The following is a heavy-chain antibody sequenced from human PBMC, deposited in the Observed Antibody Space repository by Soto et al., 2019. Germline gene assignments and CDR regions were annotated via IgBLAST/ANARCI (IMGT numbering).Heavy chain of an antibody. D-gene: IGHD6-13*01. CDR3: ARDWYPRFDP. Sequence: GPGVKKPGASVKVSCKASGYTFSTYGITWVRQAPGQGLEWMGWINPSSGETNYAQNFQGRVTVTTDTSVTTAYLELRNLRSDDTAAYYCARDWYPRFDPWGQGTLVTVSS. V-gene: IGHV1-18*01. CDR1: GYTFSTYG. J-gene: IGHJ5*02. CDR2: INPSSGET.